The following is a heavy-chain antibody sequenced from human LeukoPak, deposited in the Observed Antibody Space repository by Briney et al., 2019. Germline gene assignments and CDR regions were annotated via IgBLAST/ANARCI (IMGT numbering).Heavy chain of an antibody. CDR3: ARASYDFWSGYYTDYYGMDV. D-gene: IGHD3-3*01. CDR1: GFTFSSYW. J-gene: IGHJ6*02. V-gene: IGHV4-59*06. CDR2: IYYSGST. Sequence: PGGSLRLSCAASGFTFSSYWMSWVRQAPGKGLEWIGYIYYSGSTYYNPSLKSRVTISVDKSKNQFSLKLSSVTAADTAVYYCARASYDFWSGYYTDYYGMDVWGQGTTVTVSS.